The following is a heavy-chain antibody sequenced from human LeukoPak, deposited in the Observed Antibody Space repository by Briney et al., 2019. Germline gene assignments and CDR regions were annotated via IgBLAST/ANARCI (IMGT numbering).Heavy chain of an antibody. J-gene: IGHJ3*02. CDR3: AKPKGNYYDSSGYLTDAFDI. V-gene: IGHV3-30*18. CDR1: GFTFSSYG. D-gene: IGHD3-22*01. CDR2: ISYDGSNK. Sequence: AGGSLRLSCAASGFTFSSYGMHWVRQAPGKGLEWVAVISYDGSNKYYADSVKGRFTISRDNSKNTLYLQINSLRAEDTAVYYCAKPKGNYYDSSGYLTDAFDIWGQGTMVTVSS.